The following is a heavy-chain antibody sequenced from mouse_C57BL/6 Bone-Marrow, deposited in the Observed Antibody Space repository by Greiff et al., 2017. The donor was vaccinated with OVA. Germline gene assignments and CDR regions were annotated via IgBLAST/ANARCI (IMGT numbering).Heavy chain of an antibody. J-gene: IGHJ1*03. CDR3: VRGGGYYYGSSSWYFDV. V-gene: IGHV10-3*01. CDR2: IRSKSSNYAT. Sequence: GGGLVQPKGSLKLSCAASGFTFNTYAMHWVRQAPGKGLEWVARIRSKSSNYATYYADSVTDRFTISSDDSQSILYLQVNNLKTEDTAMYYCVRGGGYYYGSSSWYFDVWGTGTTVTVSS. D-gene: IGHD1-1*01. CDR1: GFTFNTYA.